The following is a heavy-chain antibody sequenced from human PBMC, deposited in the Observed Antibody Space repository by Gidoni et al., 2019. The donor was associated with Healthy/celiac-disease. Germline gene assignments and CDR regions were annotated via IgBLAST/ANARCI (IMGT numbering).Heavy chain of an antibody. V-gene: IGHV3-23*01. D-gene: IGHD2-2*01. CDR1: GFTFSSYA. J-gene: IGHJ2*01. CDR2: ISGSGGST. CDR3: AKSPPSCSSTSCYWFDWYFDL. Sequence: EVQLLESGGGLVQPGGSLRLSCAASGFTFSSYAMSWVRQAPGKGLEWVSAISGSGGSTYYADSVKGRFTISRDNSKNTLYLQMNSLRAEDTAVYYCAKSPPSCSSTSCYWFDWYFDLWGRGTLVTVSS.